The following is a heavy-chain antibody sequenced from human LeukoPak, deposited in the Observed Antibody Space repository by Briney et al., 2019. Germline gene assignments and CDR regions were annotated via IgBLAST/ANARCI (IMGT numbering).Heavy chain of an antibody. CDR2: ISYDGSNK. CDR1: GFXFSSYA. J-gene: IGHJ4*02. Sequence: GGSLRLSCAASGFXFSSYAMHWVRQAPGKGLEWVAVISYDGSNKYYADSVKGRFTISRDNSKNTGYLQMNSLRGDDTAVYYCAKSTGYSSGWFDYWGQGTLVTVSS. V-gene: IGHV3-30*18. CDR3: AKSTGYSSGWFDY. D-gene: IGHD6-19*01.